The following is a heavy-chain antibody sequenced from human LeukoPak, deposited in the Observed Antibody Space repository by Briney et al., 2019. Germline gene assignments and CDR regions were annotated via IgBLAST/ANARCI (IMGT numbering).Heavy chain of an antibody. V-gene: IGHV3-23*01. Sequence: GGSLRLSCAASGFTFSSYAMSWVRQAPGKGLDWVSAFIGSGGRTYYADSVKGRFTISRDNSKNTLYLQMNSLRAEDTAVYYCARNYYDSSGYYPIYFDYWGQGTLVTVSS. CDR2: FIGSGGRT. D-gene: IGHD3-22*01. J-gene: IGHJ4*02. CDR3: ARNYYDSSGYYPIYFDY. CDR1: GFTFSSYA.